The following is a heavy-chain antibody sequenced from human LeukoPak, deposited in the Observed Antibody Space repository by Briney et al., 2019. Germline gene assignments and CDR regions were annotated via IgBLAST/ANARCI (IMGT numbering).Heavy chain of an antibody. CDR3: ARRAGTVTSSYKGYYYYYYMDV. Sequence: GGSLRLSCAASGFTFSSYWMHWVRQAPGKGLVWVSRINSDGSSTSYADSVKGRFTISRNNAKNPLYLQMNSLRAEDTAVYYCARRAGTVTSSYKGYYYYYYMDVWGKGTTVTVSS. CDR1: GFTFSSYW. J-gene: IGHJ6*03. V-gene: IGHV3-74*01. CDR2: INSDGSST. D-gene: IGHD4-17*01.